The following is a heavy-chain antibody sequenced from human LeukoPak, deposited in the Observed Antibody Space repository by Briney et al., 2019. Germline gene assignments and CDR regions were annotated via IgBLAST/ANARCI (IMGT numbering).Heavy chain of an antibody. D-gene: IGHD3-10*01. CDR2: ISGSGGTT. J-gene: IGHJ4*02. CDR1: GFSGFTFSSHA. CDR3: ANKCGSGSYYIG. V-gene: IGHV3-23*01. Sequence: PGGSLRLSCAASGFSGFTFSSHAMSWVRQAPGKGLEWVSAISGSGGTTYYADSVKGRFSISRDNSKNTLYLQMNSLRAEDTAIYYCANKCGSGSYYIGWGQGTLVTVSS.